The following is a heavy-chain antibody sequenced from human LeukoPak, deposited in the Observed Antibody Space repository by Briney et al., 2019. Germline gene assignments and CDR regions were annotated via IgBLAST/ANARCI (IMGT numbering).Heavy chain of an antibody. J-gene: IGHJ4*02. Sequence: ASVKVSCKASGYTFTGYYMHWVRQAPGQGLEWMGWINPNSGGTNYAHKFQGRVTMTRDTSISTAYMELSRLRSDDTAVYYCARGSLGYCSSTSCYPFDYWGQGTLVTVSS. V-gene: IGHV1-2*02. D-gene: IGHD2-2*01. CDR3: ARGSLGYCSSTSCYPFDY. CDR2: INPNSGGT. CDR1: GYTFTGYY.